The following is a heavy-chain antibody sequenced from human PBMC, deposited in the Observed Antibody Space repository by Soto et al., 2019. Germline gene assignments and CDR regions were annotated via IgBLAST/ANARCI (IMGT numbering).Heavy chain of an antibody. CDR1: VGSFSVYY. D-gene: IGHD6-6*01. J-gene: IGHJ5*02. Sequence: PSETLSLTCAVYVGSFSVYYWSWIRQPPGKGLEWIGEINHSGSTNYNPSLKSRVTISVDTSKNQFSLKLSSVTAADTAVYYCARGGLYSSSSGVVRNNWFDPWGQGTLVTVSS. V-gene: IGHV4-34*01. CDR3: ARGGLYSSSSGVVRNNWFDP. CDR2: INHSGST.